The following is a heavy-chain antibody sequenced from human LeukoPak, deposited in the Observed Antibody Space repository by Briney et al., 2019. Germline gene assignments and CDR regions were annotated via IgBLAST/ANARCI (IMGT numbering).Heavy chain of an antibody. D-gene: IGHD5-12*01. J-gene: IGHJ4*02. V-gene: IGHV3-30-3*01. CDR2: ISDDGSNK. Sequence: GGSLRLSCAASGFTFSSYAMHWVRQAPGKGLEWVAVISDDGSNKYYADSVKGRFTISRDNSKNTLYLQMNSLRAEDTAVYYCARDAYGYSGYDGIDYWGQGTLVTVPS. CDR1: GFTFSSYA. CDR3: ARDAYGYSGYDGIDY.